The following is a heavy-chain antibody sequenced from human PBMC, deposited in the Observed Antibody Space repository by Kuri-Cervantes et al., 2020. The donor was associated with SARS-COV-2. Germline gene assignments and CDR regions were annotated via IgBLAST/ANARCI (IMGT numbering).Heavy chain of an antibody. V-gene: IGHV3-9*01. D-gene: IGHD3-3*01. CDR3: AKDLGAIFGVVHDAFDI. J-gene: IGHJ3*02. CDR1: GFTFDDYA. CDR2: ISWNSRSI. Sequence: SLKISCAASGFTFDDYAMHWVRQAPGKGLEWVSGISWNSRSIGYADSVKGRFTISRDNAKNSLYLQMNSLRAEDTAVYYCAKDLGAIFGVVHDAFDIWGQGTMVTVSS.